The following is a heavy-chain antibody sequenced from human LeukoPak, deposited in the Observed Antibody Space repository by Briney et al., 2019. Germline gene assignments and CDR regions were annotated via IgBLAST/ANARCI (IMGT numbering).Heavy chain of an antibody. CDR1: GFSFSKPS. CDR2: ISIGSSPYT. Sequence: GGSLRVSCAASGFSFSKPSMFCFRQAPGKGLEWVSSISIGSSPYTYYADSLKGRFTTSRDNAKNSVCLQMNSLRPEDTAVYYCASYTLWYGHSWGQGTLVTVSS. J-gene: IGHJ4*02. V-gene: IGHV3-21*06. D-gene: IGHD3-16*01. CDR3: ASYTLWYGHS.